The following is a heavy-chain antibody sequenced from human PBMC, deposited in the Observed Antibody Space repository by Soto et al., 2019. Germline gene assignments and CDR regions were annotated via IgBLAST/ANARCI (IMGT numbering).Heavy chain of an antibody. V-gene: IGHV3-23*01. D-gene: IGHD1-7*01. CDR2: LTSSGGGT. CDR1: GFTFSTYA. CDR3: GREVGTGTTGFGEYCYYYYMDV. J-gene: IGHJ6*03. Sequence: PGGSLRLSCAASGFTFSTYAMTWVRQAPGRRLEWVSSLTSSGGGTYYADSVTGRFTISRDNSKNTLFLQMNSLRAEDTAVYYCGREVGTGTTGFGEYCYYYYMDVWGKGTTVTVSS.